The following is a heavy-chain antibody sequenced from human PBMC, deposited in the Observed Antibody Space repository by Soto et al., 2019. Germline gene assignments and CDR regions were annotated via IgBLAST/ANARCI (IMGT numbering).Heavy chain of an antibody. CDR3: ARQIYDSDTGPNFQYYFDS. D-gene: IGHD3-22*01. CDR2: IDPSDSQT. CDR1: GYSFAGYW. Sequence: GESLKISCKGSGYSFAGYWITWVRQKPGKGLECMGRIDPSDSQTYYSPSFRGHVTISVTKSITTVFLQWSSLRASDTAMYYCARQIYDSDTGPNFQYYFDSWGQGTPVTVSS. J-gene: IGHJ4*02. V-gene: IGHV5-10-1*01.